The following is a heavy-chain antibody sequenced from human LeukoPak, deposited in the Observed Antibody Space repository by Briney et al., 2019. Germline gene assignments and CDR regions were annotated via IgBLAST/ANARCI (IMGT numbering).Heavy chain of an antibody. CDR1: GASVSSASY. J-gene: IGHJ2*01. CDR2: IYYSGST. Sequence: PSETLSLTCTVSGASVSSASYWTWIRQPPGKGLEWIGYIYYSGSTNYNPSLKSRVTISVDTSKNQFSLKLTSVTAADTAVYYCARGVGAVYWYFDLWGRGTLVTVSS. V-gene: IGHV4-61*01. D-gene: IGHD1-26*01. CDR3: ARGVGAVYWYFDL.